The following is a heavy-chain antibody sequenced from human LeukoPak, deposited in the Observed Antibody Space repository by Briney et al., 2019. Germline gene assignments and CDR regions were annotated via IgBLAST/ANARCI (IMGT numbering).Heavy chain of an antibody. J-gene: IGHJ3*02. CDR3: AKDHGITMIVVVIREDAFDI. CDR2: IRYDGSNK. V-gene: IGHV3-30*02. CDR1: GFTFSSYG. Sequence: GGSLRLSCAASGFTFSSYGMHWVRQAPGKGLEWVAFIRYDGSNKYYADSVKGRFTISRDNSKNTLYLQVNSLRAEDTAVYYCAKDHGITMIVVVIREDAFDIWGQGTMVTVFS. D-gene: IGHD3-22*01.